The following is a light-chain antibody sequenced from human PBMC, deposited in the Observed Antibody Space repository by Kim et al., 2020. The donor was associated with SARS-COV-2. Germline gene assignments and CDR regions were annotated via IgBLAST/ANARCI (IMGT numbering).Light chain of an antibody. V-gene: IGLV6-57*01. J-gene: IGLJ2*01. Sequence: GMTVSISCSRDSGNIDNKYVQWHQPRTGRSPAPVNLEDNPSPARDPDRVSGSSATNSDSLSLTIPGLGIEDEADYYCHAYADYKLVFGGGTQLTVL. CDR3: HAYADYKLV. CDR2: EDN. CDR1: SGNIDNKY.